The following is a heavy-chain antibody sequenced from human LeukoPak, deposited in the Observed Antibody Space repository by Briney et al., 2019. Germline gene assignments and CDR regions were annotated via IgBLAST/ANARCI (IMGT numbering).Heavy chain of an antibody. D-gene: IGHD5-18*01. CDR1: GFTFSSHE. V-gene: IGHV3-48*03. Sequence: PGGSLRLSCAASGFTFSSHEMNWVRQAPGKGLEWASYITSSGDIICYADSVKGRFTISRDNAKNSLYLQMNGLRAEDTAVYYCARVNGRGYNYGLDYWGQGTLVTVSS. CDR2: ITSSGDII. J-gene: IGHJ4*02. CDR3: ARVNGRGYNYGLDY.